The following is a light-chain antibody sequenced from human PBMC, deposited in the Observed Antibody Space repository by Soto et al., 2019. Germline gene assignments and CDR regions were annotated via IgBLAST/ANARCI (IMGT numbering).Light chain of an antibody. CDR3: SSYTSSSTRV. CDR2: DVS. CDR1: SSDVGGYNY. Sequence: LTQPASVSGSPGQSITISCTGTSSDVGGYNYVSWYQQHPGKAPKLMIYDVSNRPSGVSNRFSGSKSGNTASLTFSGLQAEDEADYYCSSYTSSSTRVFGTVTKVTVL. J-gene: IGLJ1*01. V-gene: IGLV2-14*01.